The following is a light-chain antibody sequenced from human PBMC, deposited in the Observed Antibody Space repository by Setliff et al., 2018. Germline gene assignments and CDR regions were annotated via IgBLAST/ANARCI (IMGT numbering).Light chain of an antibody. V-gene: IGLV1-44*01. CDR3: AAWDDSLLGEV. CDR2: TNS. CDR1: SSNIGRYT. Sequence: QSVLTQPPSASGTPGQRVTISCSGSSSNIGRYTVNWYQQLPGTAPKLLIYTNSQRPSGVPDRFSGSKSGTSGSLAISGLQSEDEADYYCAAWDDSLLGEVFGTGTKGTV. J-gene: IGLJ1*01.